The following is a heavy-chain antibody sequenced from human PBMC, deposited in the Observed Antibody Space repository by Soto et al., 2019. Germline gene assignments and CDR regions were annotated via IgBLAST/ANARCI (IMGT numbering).Heavy chain of an antibody. CDR1: VFTFSSYW. J-gene: IGHJ4*02. D-gene: IGHD3-22*01. V-gene: IGHV3-74*01. CDR3: VRDKGYDSTGYFSDY. CDR2: INRDGSST. Sequence: GGSLRLSCAASVFTFSSYWMHCVRQAPGKGLVWVSRINRDGSSTTYADSVKGRFTISRDNAKNTLYIQMNSLRAEHTAVYYCVRDKGYDSTGYFSDYWGQGPLGTVSS.